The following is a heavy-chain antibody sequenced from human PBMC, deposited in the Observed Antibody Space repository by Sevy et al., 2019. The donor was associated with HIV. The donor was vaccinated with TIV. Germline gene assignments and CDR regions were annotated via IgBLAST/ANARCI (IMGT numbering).Heavy chain of an antibody. J-gene: IGHJ4*02. V-gene: IGHV1-24*01. D-gene: IGHD3-22*01. CDR2: FDPEDGEI. CDR3: ATGREYYDENSGYFDY. CDR1: GYRLSELS. Sequence: ASVKVSCKISGYRLSELSMHWVRQAPGKGLEWMGRFDPEDGEIIYSQKFRGRVTVTEDTSTDTAYMELSRLRSEETALYYCATGREYYDENSGYFDYWGPGTLVTVSS.